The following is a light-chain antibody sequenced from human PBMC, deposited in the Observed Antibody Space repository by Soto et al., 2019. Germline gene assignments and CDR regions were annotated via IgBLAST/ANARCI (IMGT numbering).Light chain of an antibody. V-gene: IGKV3-15*01. CDR2: DTS. CDR3: QQHNNWPPIT. CDR1: QSVSIK. Sequence: EIVMTQSPATLSVSPGERATLSCRASQSVSIKLAWYQQKPGQAPRLLIYDTSTRATGIPARFSGSGSGTEFTLTISSLQSEDFAVYYYQQHNNWPPITFGQGTRLEIK. J-gene: IGKJ5*01.